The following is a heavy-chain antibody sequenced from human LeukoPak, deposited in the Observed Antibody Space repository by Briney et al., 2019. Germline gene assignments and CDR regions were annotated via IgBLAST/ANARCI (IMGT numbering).Heavy chain of an antibody. CDR3: ARDYDILTGYTGSFDY. D-gene: IGHD3-9*01. J-gene: IGHJ4*02. Sequence: SETLSLTCTVSGGSISSYYWSWIRQSAGKGLEWIGRIYTSGSTNYNPSLKCRVTMSVDTSKNQFSLKLSSVTAADTAVYYCARDYDILTGYTGSFDYWGQGTLVTVSS. CDR1: GGSISSYY. V-gene: IGHV4-4*07. CDR2: IYTSGST.